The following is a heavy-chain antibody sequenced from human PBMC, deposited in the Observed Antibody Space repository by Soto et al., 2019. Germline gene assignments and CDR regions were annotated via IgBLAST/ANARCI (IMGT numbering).Heavy chain of an antibody. V-gene: IGHV2-26*01. CDR3: ARISGRFGASHFDF. CDR2: ILSDVEQ. J-gene: IGHJ4*02. Sequence: QVTLKESGPVLVQATETLTLTCNVSGFSLTNVQKGVAWIRQPPGKALEWLAHILSDVEQSYKSSLKKRLTISQDTSKRQVVLVMTHVDPVDTATYYCARISGRFGASHFDFWGQGSSVIVSS. CDR1: GFSLTNVQKG. D-gene: IGHD3-10*01.